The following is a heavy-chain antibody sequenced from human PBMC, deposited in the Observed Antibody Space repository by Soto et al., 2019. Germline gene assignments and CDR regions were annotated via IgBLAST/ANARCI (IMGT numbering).Heavy chain of an antibody. D-gene: IGHD3-16*01. Sequence: PGGSLRLSCAASGFTFSSYEMNWVRQAPGKGLEWVSYISSSGSTIYYADSVKCRFTISRDNAKNSLYLHMNSLRVEFTAVYYCASDCYDYVWGSRPAGPGMDVWGQGTMVTVSS. CDR1: GFTFSSYE. J-gene: IGHJ6*02. V-gene: IGHV3-48*03. CDR2: ISSSGSTI. CDR3: ASDCYDYVWGSRPAGPGMDV.